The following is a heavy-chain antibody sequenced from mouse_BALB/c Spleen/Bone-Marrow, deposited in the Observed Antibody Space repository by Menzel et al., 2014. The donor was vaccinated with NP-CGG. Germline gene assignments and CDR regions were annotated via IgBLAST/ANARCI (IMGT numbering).Heavy chain of an antibody. D-gene: IGHD2-1*01. CDR3: VRGNYGNYVDYFDF. Sequence: EVQVVESGGGLVRPGGSLKLSCAASGFTFSNYGMSWVRQTPDKRLELVATINGNGGSTYYPDSVKGRFTISRDTAKNTLYLQMSSLKSEETAMYYCVRGNYGNYVDYFDFWGQGTTLTVSS. V-gene: IGHV5-6-3*01. CDR1: GFTFSNYG. CDR2: INGNGGST. J-gene: IGHJ2*01.